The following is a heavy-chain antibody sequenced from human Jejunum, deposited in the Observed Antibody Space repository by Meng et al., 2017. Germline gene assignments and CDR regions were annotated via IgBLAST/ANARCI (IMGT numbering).Heavy chain of an antibody. D-gene: IGHD5-18*01. V-gene: IGHV3-30-3*01. Sequence: VQLVESGGDVVQPGRSLRRSCAASGFTFSTYTIHWVRQAPGKGLEWVALILSDGSNKYYADFVKGRFTISRDNSKNTLYLQMNSLRTEDTAVYYCARDLGYSYGHPSDYWGQGTLVTVSS. CDR2: ILSDGSNK. CDR1: GFTFSTYT. CDR3: ARDLGYSYGHPSDY. J-gene: IGHJ4*02.